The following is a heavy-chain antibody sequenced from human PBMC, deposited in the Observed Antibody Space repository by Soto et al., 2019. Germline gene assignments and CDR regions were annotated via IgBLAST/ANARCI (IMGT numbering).Heavy chain of an antibody. CDR3: ARGTGLTIFGVGGGYMDV. CDR1: GYTFTSYY. CDR2: INPSGGST. J-gene: IGHJ6*03. V-gene: IGHV1-46*03. D-gene: IGHD3-3*01. Sequence: QVQLVQSGAEVKKPGASVKVSCKASGYTFTSYYMHWVRQAPGQGLEWMGIINPSGGSTSYAQKFQGRVTMTRDTSTSTVYMELSSLRSEATAVYYCARGTGLTIFGVGGGYMDVWGKGTTVTVSS.